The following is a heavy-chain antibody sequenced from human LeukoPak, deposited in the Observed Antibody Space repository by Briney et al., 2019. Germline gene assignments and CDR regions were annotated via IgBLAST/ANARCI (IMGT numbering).Heavy chain of an antibody. V-gene: IGHV1-46*01. J-gene: IGHJ3*02. CDR2: INPSGGST. D-gene: IGHD2-2*01. Sequence: ASVKLSCKASGYTFTSYYMHWVRQAPGQGLEWMGIINPSGGSTSYAQKFQGRVTMTRDTSTSTVYMELSSLRSEDTAVYYCARETGKPQLSHDAFDIWGQGTMVTVSS. CDR1: GYTFTSYY. CDR3: ARETGKPQLSHDAFDI.